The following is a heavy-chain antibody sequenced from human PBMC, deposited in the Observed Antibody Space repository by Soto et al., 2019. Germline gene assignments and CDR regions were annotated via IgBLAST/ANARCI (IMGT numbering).Heavy chain of an antibody. D-gene: IGHD3-16*01. CDR1: GGSISSGGYY. V-gene: IGHV4-31*03. J-gene: IGHJ4*02. Sequence: QVQLQESGPGLVKPSQTLSLTCTVSGGSISSGGYYWSWIRQHPGKGLEWIGSIYYSGSTYYNPSRXSXXTLAGDTSKNQCSLKLRSVTAADTAVYYCARGVLRWGQGTLVTVSS. CDR3: ARGVLR. CDR2: IYYSGST.